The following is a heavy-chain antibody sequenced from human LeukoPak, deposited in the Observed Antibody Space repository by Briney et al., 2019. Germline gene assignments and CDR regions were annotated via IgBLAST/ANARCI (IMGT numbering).Heavy chain of an antibody. Sequence: PSETLFLTCTVSGGSISSYYWSWLRQPPGKGLEWIGYIYYSGSTNYNPSLKSRVTISVDTSKNQFSLKLSSVTAADTAVYYCARRSPLYDGTTYFDYWGQGTLVTVSS. CDR3: ARRSPLYDGTTYFDY. J-gene: IGHJ4*02. V-gene: IGHV4-59*08. CDR1: GGSISSYY. D-gene: IGHD5/OR15-5a*01. CDR2: IYYSGST.